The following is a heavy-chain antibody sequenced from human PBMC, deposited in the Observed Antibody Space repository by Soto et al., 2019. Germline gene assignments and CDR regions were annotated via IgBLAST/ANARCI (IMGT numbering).Heavy chain of an antibody. CDR3: AREVHSYGSWRVRGLACFDP. Sequence: SETLSLTCTVSGGSISSYYWSWIRQPPGKGLEWIGYIYYSGSTNYNPSLKSRVTISVDTSKNQFSLKLSSVTAADTAVYYCAREVHSYGSWRVRGLACFDPWGQGTLVTVSS. D-gene: IGHD5-18*01. CDR2: IYYSGST. CDR1: GGSISSYY. V-gene: IGHV4-59*01. J-gene: IGHJ5*02.